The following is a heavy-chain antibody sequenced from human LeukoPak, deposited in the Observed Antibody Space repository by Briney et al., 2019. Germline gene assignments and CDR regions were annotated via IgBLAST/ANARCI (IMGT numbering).Heavy chain of an antibody. J-gene: IGHJ4*02. Sequence: GSLRLSCAASGFTFSSYWMCWVRQAPGKGLEWVAHINQDGSEEHYMDSAKARFTISRDNAKNSLSLQMNSLRAEDTAVYYCVRDGGVSGYDLLDYWGQGTLVTVSS. CDR2: INQDGSEE. CDR1: GFTFSSYW. V-gene: IGHV3-7*01. D-gene: IGHD5-12*01. CDR3: VRDGGVSGYDLLDY.